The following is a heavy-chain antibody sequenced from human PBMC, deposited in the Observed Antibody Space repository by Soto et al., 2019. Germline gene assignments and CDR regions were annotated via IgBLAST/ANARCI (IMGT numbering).Heavy chain of an antibody. V-gene: IGHV4-59*01. J-gene: IGHJ5*02. CDR2: IYNSGTT. CDR3: ARENLKWFDP. CDR1: GGSISTYY. D-gene: IGHD3-9*01. Sequence: SETLSLTCTVSGGSISTYYWSWIRQPPGMGLEWIGYIYNSGTTSYNPSLESRVTISIDTSKKQVSLKLTSVTAADTAVYDCARENLKWFDPWGQGTLVTVSS.